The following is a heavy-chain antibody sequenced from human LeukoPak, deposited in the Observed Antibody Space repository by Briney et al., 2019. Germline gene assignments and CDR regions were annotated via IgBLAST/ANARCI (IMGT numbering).Heavy chain of an antibody. J-gene: IGHJ5*02. CDR3: AKDYSKTSYYGSGTYYRPKWFDP. Sequence: GGSLTLSCAASGFTFSNYGLSWVRQAPGKGLEWVAGITGSGGSTYYADSVKGRFTISRDNSKNTLYLQMNSLRAEDTAVYYCAKDYSKTSYYGSGTYYRPKWFDPWGQGTLVTVSS. CDR2: ITGSGGST. CDR1: GFTFSNYG. D-gene: IGHD3-10*01. V-gene: IGHV3-23*01.